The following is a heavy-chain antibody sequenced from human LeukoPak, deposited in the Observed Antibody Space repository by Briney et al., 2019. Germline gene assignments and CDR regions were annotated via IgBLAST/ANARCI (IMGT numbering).Heavy chain of an antibody. J-gene: IGHJ6*02. D-gene: IGHD3-22*01. CDR3: AKHDSSGYYYYYYYGMDV. V-gene: IGHV3-53*01. CDR1: GFTVSSNY. Sequence: GGPLRLSCAASGFTVSSNYMSWVRQAPGKGLEWVSVIYSGGSTYYADSVKGRFTISRDNSKNTLYLQMNSLRAEDTAVYYCAKHDSSGYYYYYYYGMDVWGQGTTVTVSS. CDR2: IYSGGST.